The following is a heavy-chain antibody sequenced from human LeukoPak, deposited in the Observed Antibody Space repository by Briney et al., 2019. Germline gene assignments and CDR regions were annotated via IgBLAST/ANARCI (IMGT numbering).Heavy chain of an antibody. CDR3: AKDFRNYYDSDGYYILDAFDK. Sequence: ASVKVSCKASGYTFTSYYMHWVRQAPGQGLEWMGIINPSGGSTSYAQKFQGRVTMTRDTSTSTVYMELSSLRSEDTAVYYCAKDFRNYYDSDGYYILDAFDKWGQGTMVTVAS. V-gene: IGHV1-46*01. CDR1: GYTFTSYY. CDR2: INPSGGST. D-gene: IGHD3-22*01. J-gene: IGHJ3*02.